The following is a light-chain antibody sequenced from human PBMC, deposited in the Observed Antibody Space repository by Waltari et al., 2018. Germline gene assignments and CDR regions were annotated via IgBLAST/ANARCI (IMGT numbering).Light chain of an antibody. CDR1: SSDVGGYDF. J-gene: IGLJ1*01. V-gene: IGLV2-11*01. CDR2: DVT. Sequence: QSVLTQPPSVSGSPGHSVTISCTGTSSDVGGYDFVSWYQQDPGKAPKLLIFDVTKRPYGVPSRFAASKSGDTASLTISGLQAEDEADYSGCSYAVTSSSYVFGGGTKVIV. CDR3: CSYAVTSSSYV.